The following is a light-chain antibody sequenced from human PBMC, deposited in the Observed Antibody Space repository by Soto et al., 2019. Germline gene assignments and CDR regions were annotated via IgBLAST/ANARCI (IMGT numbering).Light chain of an antibody. Sequence: DIQGTPSPSTLSASVGDRVTITGLARQSISSWSDWYQQKPGKAPKLLIYDASSLESGVPSRFSGSGSGTEFTLTISSLQPEDFATYYCLQDYNYPRTFGQGTKVDIK. V-gene: IGKV1-5*01. CDR1: QSISSW. CDR2: DAS. CDR3: LQDYNYPRT. J-gene: IGKJ1*01.